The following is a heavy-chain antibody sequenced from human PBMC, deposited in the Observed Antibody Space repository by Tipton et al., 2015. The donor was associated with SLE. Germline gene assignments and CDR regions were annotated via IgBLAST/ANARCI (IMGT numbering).Heavy chain of an antibody. J-gene: IGHJ4*02. V-gene: IGHV4-38-2*01. Sequence: LRLSCAVSGYSISSDDYWGWIRQPPGEGLEWLGTVYHTRGTYYKPSLERRVTISVDTSKNQFSLKLTSVTAADTAVYYCARQAGYFRYFDYWGQGTLVTVSS. CDR3: ARQAGYFRYFDY. CDR2: VYHTRGT. D-gene: IGHD3-9*01. CDR1: GYSISSDDY.